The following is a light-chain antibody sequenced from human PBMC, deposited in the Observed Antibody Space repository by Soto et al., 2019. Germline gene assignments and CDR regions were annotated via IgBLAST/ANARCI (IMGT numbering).Light chain of an antibody. J-gene: IGKJ4*01. V-gene: IGKV1-39*01. Sequence: DIHMTQAPASLSASVGDRVTIICRSSHNIKNYLNWYQQKPGKTPKVLIYAASNLQSGVPSRFSGSGSGTEFTLSINSLQVEDFATYYCQQSYSTPSFGGGTKVDIK. CDR2: AAS. CDR3: QQSYSTPS. CDR1: HNIKNY.